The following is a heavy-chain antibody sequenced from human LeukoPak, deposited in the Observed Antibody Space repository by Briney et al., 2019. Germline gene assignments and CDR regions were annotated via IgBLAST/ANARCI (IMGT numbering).Heavy chain of an antibody. CDR1: GGSFSGYN. J-gene: IGHJ5*02. Sequence: SETLSLTCAVYGGSFSGYNWSWIRQPPGKGLEWIGEINHSGSTNYNPSLKSRVTISVDTSKNQFSLKLSSVTAADTAVYYCARGSSGWYVGGRDWFDPWGQGTLVTVSS. D-gene: IGHD6-19*01. V-gene: IGHV4-34*01. CDR2: INHSGST. CDR3: ARGSSGWYVGGRDWFDP.